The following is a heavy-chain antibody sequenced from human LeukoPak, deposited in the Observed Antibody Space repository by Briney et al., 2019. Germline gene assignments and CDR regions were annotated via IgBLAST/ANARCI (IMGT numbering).Heavy chain of an antibody. CDR3: AKAQTWIQLWLFVY. Sequence: GGSLRLSCVASGFTFSSYAMSWVRQAPGKGLEWVSAISGSGGSTYYADSVKGRFTISRDNSKNTLYLQMNSLRAEDTAVYYCAKAQTWIQLWLFVYWGQGTLVTVSS. CDR1: GFTFSSYA. V-gene: IGHV3-23*01. D-gene: IGHD5-18*01. CDR2: ISGSGGST. J-gene: IGHJ4*02.